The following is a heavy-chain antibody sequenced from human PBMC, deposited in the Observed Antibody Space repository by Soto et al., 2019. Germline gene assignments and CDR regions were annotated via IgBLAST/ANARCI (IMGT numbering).Heavy chain of an antibody. D-gene: IGHD4-17*01. CDR1: GFTFSSYS. Sequence: EVQLVESGGGLVQPGGSLRLSCAASGFTFSSYSMNWVRQAPGKGLEWVSYISSSSSTIYYADSVKGRFTISRDNAKNSLYLKMNSLRAEETAVYYCARDTPHIYGDYDLNWFDAWGQGALVNVSS. V-gene: IGHV3-48*01. CDR3: ARDTPHIYGDYDLNWFDA. CDR2: ISSSSSTI. J-gene: IGHJ5*02.